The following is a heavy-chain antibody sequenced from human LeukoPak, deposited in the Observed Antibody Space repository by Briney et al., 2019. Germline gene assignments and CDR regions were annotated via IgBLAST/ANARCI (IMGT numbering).Heavy chain of an antibody. J-gene: IGHJ4*02. V-gene: IGHV3-23*01. CDR3: AKWGDYDILTGYYVSDF. D-gene: IGHD3-9*01. Sequence: GGSLRLSCAASGVIFRNYAMSWVRQAPGKGLEWVSAITGSGDTTYYADSVKGRFTISRDNSKNTLYVEMNTLRAEDTAVYYCAKWGDYDILTGYYVSDFWGQGTLVTVSS. CDR2: ITGSGDTT. CDR1: GVIFRNYA.